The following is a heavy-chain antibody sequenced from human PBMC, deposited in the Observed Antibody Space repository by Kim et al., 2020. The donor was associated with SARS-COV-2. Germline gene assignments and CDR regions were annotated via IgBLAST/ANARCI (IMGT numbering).Heavy chain of an antibody. CDR3: ARKHSGYVLPMGVGGGWYFDL. Sequence: SVKVSCKASGGTFSSYAISWVRQAPGQGLEWMGGIIPIFGTANYAQKFQGRVTITADESTSTAYMELSSLRSEDTAVYYCARKHSGYVLPMGVGGGWYFDLWGRGTLVTVSS. D-gene: IGHD5-12*01. CDR2: IIPIFGTA. V-gene: IGHV1-69*13. J-gene: IGHJ2*01. CDR1: GGTFSSYA.